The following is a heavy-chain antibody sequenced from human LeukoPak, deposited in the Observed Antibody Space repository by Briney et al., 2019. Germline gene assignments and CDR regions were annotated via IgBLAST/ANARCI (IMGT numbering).Heavy chain of an antibody. D-gene: IGHD1-20*01. Sequence: ASVKVSCKASGYTFTSYGISWVRQAPGQGLEWMGWISAYNGNTNYAQKLQGRVTMTTDTSTSTAYMELRSLRSVDTAVYYCARDLGITGTRVYFDYWGQGTLVTVSS. V-gene: IGHV1-18*01. CDR1: GYTFTSYG. J-gene: IGHJ4*02. CDR3: ARDLGITGTRVYFDY. CDR2: ISAYNGNT.